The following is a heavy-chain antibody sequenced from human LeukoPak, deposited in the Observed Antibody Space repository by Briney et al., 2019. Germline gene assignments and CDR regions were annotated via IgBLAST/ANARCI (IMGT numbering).Heavy chain of an antibody. J-gene: IGHJ4*02. CDR2: ITSSGDST. CDR3: AKERNLEIAVAGTIFDY. CDR1: GFTFSSFA. D-gene: IGHD6-19*01. Sequence: GGSLRLSCAASGFTFSSFAMTWVRQAPGKGLEWVSTITSSGDSTYYADSVKGRFTLSRDNSKNKIYLEMNSLKAEDTAVYYCAKERNLEIAVAGTIFDYWGQGTLVTVSS. V-gene: IGHV3-23*01.